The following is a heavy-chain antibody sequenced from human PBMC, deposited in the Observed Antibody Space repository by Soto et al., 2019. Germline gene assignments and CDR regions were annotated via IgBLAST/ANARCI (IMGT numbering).Heavy chain of an antibody. CDR3: ARRHGGSVSVAQNYYYYGMDV. CDR2: INHSGST. D-gene: IGHD3-10*01. Sequence: LSLTCAVYGGSFSGYYWSWIRQPPGKGLEWIGEINHSGSTNYNPSLKSRVTISVDTSKNQFSLKLSSVTAADTAVYYCARRHGGSVSVAQNYYYYGMDVWGQGTTVTVSS. CDR1: GGSFSGYY. J-gene: IGHJ6*02. V-gene: IGHV4-34*01.